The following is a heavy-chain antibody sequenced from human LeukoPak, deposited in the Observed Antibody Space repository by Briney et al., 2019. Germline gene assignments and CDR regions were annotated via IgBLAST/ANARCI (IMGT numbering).Heavy chain of an antibody. V-gene: IGHV1-69*05. CDR1: GGTFSSYA. D-gene: IGHD3-22*01. J-gene: IGHJ4*02. CDR3: ASLTGYYYDSSGLDY. Sequence: ASVKVSCKASGGTFSSYAISGVRQAPGQGREWMGGIIPIFGTANYAQKFQGRVTITTDESTSTAYMELSSLRSEDTAVYYCASLTGYYYDSSGLDYWGQGTLVTVSS. CDR2: IIPIFGTA.